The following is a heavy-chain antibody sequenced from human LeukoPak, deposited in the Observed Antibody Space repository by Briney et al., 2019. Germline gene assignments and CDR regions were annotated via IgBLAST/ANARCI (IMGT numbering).Heavy chain of an antibody. V-gene: IGHV1-18*01. J-gene: IGHJ5*02. CDR2: ISAYNGNT. CDR1: GYTFTSYG. D-gene: IGHD2-15*01. CDR3: ARGYCSGGSCYVQNWFDP. Sequence: GASVKVSCKASGYTFTSYGISWVRQAPGQRLEWMGWISAYNGNTNYAQKLQGRVTMTTDTSTSTAYMELRSLRSDDTAVYYCARGYCSGGSCYVQNWFDPWGQGSLVTVSS.